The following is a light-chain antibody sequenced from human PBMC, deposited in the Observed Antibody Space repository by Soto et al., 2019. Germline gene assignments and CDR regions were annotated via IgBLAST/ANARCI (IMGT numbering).Light chain of an antibody. CDR1: QGVSNY. CDR2: AAS. J-gene: IGKJ3*01. CDR3: QRYISAPFA. Sequence: DIQMTQSPSSLSASVGDRVTITCRATQGVSNYLAWYQQKPGSAPKLLIYAASTLQSGVPSRFSGSGSGTDFTLTISSLQPEDVATYYCQRYISAPFAFGPGTNVDIK. V-gene: IGKV1-27*01.